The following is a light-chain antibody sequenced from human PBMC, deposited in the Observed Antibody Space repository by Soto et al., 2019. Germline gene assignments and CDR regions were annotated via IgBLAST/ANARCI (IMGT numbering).Light chain of an antibody. CDR2: GAS. V-gene: IGKV3-15*01. CDR1: QSVSSN. J-gene: IGKJ4*01. CDR3: QQHNNWPPLT. Sequence: EIVMTQSPATLSVSPGERATLSCRASQSVSSNLAWYQQRPGQAPRLLIYGASTRATGIPARFSGRGSGTEFTLTNSSLQSEDFAVYYCQQHNNWPPLTFGGGTKVEIK.